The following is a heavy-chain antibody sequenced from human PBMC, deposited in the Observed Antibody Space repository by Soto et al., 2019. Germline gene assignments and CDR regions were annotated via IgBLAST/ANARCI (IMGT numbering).Heavy chain of an antibody. CDR2: ISSAGTNK. CDR3: GRSNSEAGWGQFDY. CDR1: GLTFSIYA. D-gene: IGHD3-16*01. Sequence: QVQLVGSGGGVVQPGTSLRLSCAASGLTFSIYAMHWVRQAPEKGLEWVAVISSAGTNKNHADSVRGRFSISRDNSNNMLHLQMDNMIVDDTAVYYCGRSNSEAGWGQFDYWGQGTLVTVSS. V-gene: IGHV3-30-3*01. J-gene: IGHJ4*02.